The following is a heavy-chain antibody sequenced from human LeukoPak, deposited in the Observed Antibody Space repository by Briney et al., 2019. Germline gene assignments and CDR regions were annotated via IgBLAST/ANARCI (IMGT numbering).Heavy chain of an antibody. CDR3: ARGLNTWNQLHFDY. J-gene: IGHJ4*02. V-gene: IGHV3-21*01. Sequence: GGSLRLSCAASGFTFSSYSMNWVRQAPGKGLEWVSSISSSSSYIYYADSVKGRFTISRDNAKNSLYLQMNSLRAEDTAVYYCARGLNTWNQLHFDYWGQGTLVTVSS. CDR2: ISSSSSYI. CDR1: GFTFSSYS. D-gene: IGHD1-20*01.